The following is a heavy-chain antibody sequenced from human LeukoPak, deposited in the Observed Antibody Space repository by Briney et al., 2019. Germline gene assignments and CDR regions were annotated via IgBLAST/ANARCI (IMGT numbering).Heavy chain of an antibody. Sequence: ASVKVSCKASGYTFTSYDINWVRQAPGQGLEWLGWIRVYNGNTDYAQKLQGRVTMTTDTSTSTAYMELRSLRSDDTAVYYCARSGRLETYYYDSSGYFYVDYWGQGTLVTVSS. CDR2: IRVYNGNT. D-gene: IGHD3-22*01. CDR3: ARSGRLETYYYDSSGYFYVDY. CDR1: GYTFTSYD. J-gene: IGHJ4*02. V-gene: IGHV1-18*01.